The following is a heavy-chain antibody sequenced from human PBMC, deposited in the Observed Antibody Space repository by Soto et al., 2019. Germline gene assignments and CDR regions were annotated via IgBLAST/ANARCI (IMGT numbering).Heavy chain of an antibody. CDR1: GYTFTSYG. CDR2: ISAYNGNT. D-gene: IGHD6-13*01. V-gene: IGHV1-18*01. J-gene: IGHJ6*02. CDR3: ARDHSSSWYNRQDYYYGMDV. Sequence: GASVKLSCKASGYTFTSYGISSVRQAPGQGLEWMGWISAYNGNTNYAQKLQGRVTMTTDTSTSTAYMELRSLRSDDTAVYYCARDHSSSWYNRQDYYYGMDVWGQGTTVTVSS.